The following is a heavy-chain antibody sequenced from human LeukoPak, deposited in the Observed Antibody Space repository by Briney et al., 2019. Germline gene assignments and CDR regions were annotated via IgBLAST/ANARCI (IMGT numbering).Heavy chain of an antibody. V-gene: IGHV4-4*07. D-gene: IGHD6-13*01. CDR2: IYTSGST. CDR3: AIALSSSLYY. Sequence: NSSETLSLTCTVSGGSISSYYWSWIRQPAGKGLGWIGRIYTSGSTNYNPSLKSRVTMSVDTSKNQFSLKLSSVTAADTAVYYCAIALSSSLYYWGQGTLVTVSS. CDR1: GGSISSYY. J-gene: IGHJ4*02.